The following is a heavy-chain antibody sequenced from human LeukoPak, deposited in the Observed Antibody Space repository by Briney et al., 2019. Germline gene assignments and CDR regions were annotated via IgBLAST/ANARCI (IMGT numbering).Heavy chain of an antibody. CDR2: IYYTGGA. V-gene: IGHV4-59*08. CDR3: AKYGNSGWVIDN. D-gene: IGHD6-19*01. Sequence: SETLSLTCTVSGGSIGSDYWTWIRQPPGKGLEYIGYIYYTGGANYNPSVKSRVTISVDTSKNQFSLKLSSVTAADTAVYFCAKYGNSGWVIDNWGQGTLVTVSS. CDR1: GGSIGSDY. J-gene: IGHJ4*02.